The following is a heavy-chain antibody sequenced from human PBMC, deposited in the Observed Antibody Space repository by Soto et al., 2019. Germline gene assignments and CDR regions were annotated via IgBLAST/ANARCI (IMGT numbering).Heavy chain of an antibody. CDR2: IKSETTGGTT. J-gene: IGHJ5*02. CDR1: GFTFSNAW. CDR3: LGSWFPP. D-gene: IGHD2-15*01. V-gene: IGHV3-15*01. Sequence: EVQLVESGGGLVKPGGSLRLSCAGSGFTFSNAWMTWIRQAPGKGLEWVGRIKSETTGGTTDYAAPVKGRFTISRDDSKNTLYLQMSSLKTEDTAVYYCLGSWFPPWGQGTLVTVSS.